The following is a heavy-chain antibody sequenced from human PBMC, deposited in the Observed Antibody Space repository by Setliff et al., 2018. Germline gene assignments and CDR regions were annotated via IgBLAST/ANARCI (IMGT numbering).Heavy chain of an antibody. D-gene: IGHD3-22*01. CDR3: ARDVDYYDSSGNKWNWFDP. CDR1: GGTFSSYA. CDR2: IIPIFGTA. Sequence: SVKVSCKASGGTFSSYAISWVRQAPGQGLEWMGGIIPIFGTANYAQKFQGRVTITTDESTSTAYMELSSLRSEDTAVYYCARDVDYYDSSGNKWNWFDPWGQGTLVTVSS. J-gene: IGHJ5*02. V-gene: IGHV1-69*05.